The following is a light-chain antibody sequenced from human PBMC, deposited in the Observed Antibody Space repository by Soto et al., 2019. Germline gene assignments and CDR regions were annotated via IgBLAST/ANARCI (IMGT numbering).Light chain of an antibody. CDR2: GAS. CDR3: QQYTNWPT. V-gene: IGKV3-15*01. CDR1: QSASTN. J-gene: IGKJ1*01. Sequence: EIVMTHSQVTLSLSPCEGATLSWSACQSASTNLAWYQQKPGQAPRLLIYGASTRATGIPARFSGGGSGTEFTLTISSLQSEDFAVYYCQQYTNWPTFGQGTKVDIK.